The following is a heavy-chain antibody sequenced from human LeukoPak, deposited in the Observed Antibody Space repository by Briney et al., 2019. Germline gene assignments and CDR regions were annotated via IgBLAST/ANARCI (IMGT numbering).Heavy chain of an antibody. CDR2: INPNSGGT. CDR3: ARDRVRENWNPDAFDI. D-gene: IGHD1-1*01. J-gene: IGHJ3*02. V-gene: IGHV1-2*02. Sequence: ASVKVSCKASGYTFTGYYMHWVRQAPGQGLEWMGWINPNSGGTNYAQKFQGRVTMTRDTSISTAYMELSRLRSDDTAVYYCARDRVRENWNPDAFDIWGQGTMVTDSS. CDR1: GYTFTGYY.